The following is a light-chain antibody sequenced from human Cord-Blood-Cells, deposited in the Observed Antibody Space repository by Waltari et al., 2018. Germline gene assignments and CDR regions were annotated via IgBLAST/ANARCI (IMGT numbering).Light chain of an antibody. V-gene: IGKV4-1*01. CDR1: QSVLYSSNNKNY. Sequence: DIVMTQAPDSLAVSPGARATFHCKSSQSVLYSSNNKNYLAWYQQKPGQPPKLLIYWASTRESGVPDRFSGSGSGTDFTLTISSLQAEDVAVYYCQQYYSTPYTFGQGTKLEIK. J-gene: IGKJ2*01. CDR2: WAS. CDR3: QQYYSTPYT.